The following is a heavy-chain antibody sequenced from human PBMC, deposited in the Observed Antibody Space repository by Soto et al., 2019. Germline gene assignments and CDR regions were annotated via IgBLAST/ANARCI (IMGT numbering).Heavy chain of an antibody. J-gene: IGHJ6*02. CDR3: ARDTTSVWYHYYGMDV. CDR1: GYTFTSYG. Sequence: QVQLVQSGAEVKKPGASVKVSCKASGYTFTSYGISWVRQAPGQGLEWMGWISAYNGNTNYAQKLQGRVTMTTDTHTRTAYMELRSLRSDDTDVYYCARDTTSVWYHYYGMDVWGQGTTVTVSS. CDR2: ISAYNGNT. V-gene: IGHV1-18*01. D-gene: IGHD3-16*01.